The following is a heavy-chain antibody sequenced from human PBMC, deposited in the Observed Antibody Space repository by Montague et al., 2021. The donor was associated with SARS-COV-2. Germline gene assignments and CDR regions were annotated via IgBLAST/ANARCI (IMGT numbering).Heavy chain of an antibody. V-gene: IGHV4-59*01. Sequence: SETLSLTCSVSGDSFTYYYWSWIRQSPGKGLEWIGYISSTGSTNYNPSFKSRFTLSVDTSEKQFSLMVTSVTAADTAVYYCARKVGLADCIDFWGHGTLVTVSS. D-gene: IGHD6-13*01. CDR1: GDSFTYYY. J-gene: IGHJ4*01. CDR2: ISSTGST. CDR3: ARKVGLADCIDF.